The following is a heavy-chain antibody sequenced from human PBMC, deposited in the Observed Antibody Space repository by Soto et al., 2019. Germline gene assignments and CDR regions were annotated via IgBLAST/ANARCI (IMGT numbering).Heavy chain of an antibody. CDR2: INLDGSEK. CDR3: ARDGSTSWYSYDYHGMDV. CDR1: GFTFRTYW. J-gene: IGHJ6*02. V-gene: IGHV3-7*05. Sequence: EVQLVESGGGLVQPGGSLRLSCAASGFTFRTYWLSWVRQVPGKGLEWVANINLDGSEKNYVDAVKGRFTISRDNAKNSLYLQISSLRAEDTALYYCARDGSTSWYSYDYHGMDVWGHGTTVT. D-gene: IGHD5-18*01.